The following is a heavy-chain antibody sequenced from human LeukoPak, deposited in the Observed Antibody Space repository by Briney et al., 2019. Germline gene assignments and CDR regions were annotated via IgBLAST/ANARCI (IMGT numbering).Heavy chain of an antibody. D-gene: IGHD2-21*01. CDR1: GFTFSDYY. CDR3: ARAAVVVIATSGSDDAFDI. J-gene: IGHJ3*02. V-gene: IGHV3-11*01. Sequence: PGGSLRLSCAASGFTFSDYYMSWIRQAPGKGLEWVSYISSSGSTIYYADSVKGRFTISRDNAKNSLYLQMNSLRAEDTAVYYCARAAVVVIATSGSDDAFDIWGQGTMVTVSS. CDR2: ISSSGSTI.